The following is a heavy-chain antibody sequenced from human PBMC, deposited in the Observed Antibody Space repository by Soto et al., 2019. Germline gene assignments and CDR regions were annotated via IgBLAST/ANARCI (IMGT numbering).Heavy chain of an antibody. D-gene: IGHD3-22*01. V-gene: IGHV3-23*01. CDR3: AKDPGSGFFSGPPLFDY. CDR1: GFTFSSYA. CDR2: ISGSGGST. Sequence: PGGSLSLSCAASGFTFSSYAMSWVRQAPGKGLEWVSAISGSGGSTYYADSVKGRFTISRDNSKNTLYLQMNSLRAEDTAVYYCAKDPGSGFFSGPPLFDYWGQGTLVTVSS. J-gene: IGHJ4*02.